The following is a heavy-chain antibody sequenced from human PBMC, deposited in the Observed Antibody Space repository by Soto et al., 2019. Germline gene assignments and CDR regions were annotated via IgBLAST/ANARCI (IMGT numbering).Heavy chain of an antibody. J-gene: IGHJ6*02. CDR1: GGTFSSYA. CDR3: ARGNCSSTSCYLGDYYYGMDV. CDR2: IIPIFGTA. V-gene: IGHV1-69*06. D-gene: IGHD2-2*01. Sequence: ASVKVSCKASGGTFSSYAISWVRQAPGQGLEWMGGIIPIFGTANYAQKFQGRVTITSDKSTSTACMELSSLRSEDTAVYYCARGNCSSTSCYLGDYYYGMDVWGQGTTVTVSS.